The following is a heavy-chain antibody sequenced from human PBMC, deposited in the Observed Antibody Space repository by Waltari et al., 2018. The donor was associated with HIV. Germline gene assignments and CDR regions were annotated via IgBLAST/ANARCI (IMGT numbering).Heavy chain of an antibody. V-gene: IGHV4-34*01. CDR1: GGSFSDYY. J-gene: IGHJ4*02. D-gene: IGHD3-10*01. Sequence: QVQLQQWGAGLLKPSETQSLTCAVYGGSFSDYYWSWIRQPPGKGLEWIGEINHSGSTNYSPSLNSRVTISVDTSKNQFSLKLSSVTAADTAVYYCARGGNYYRSGSYYKLDYWGQGTLVTVSS. CDR2: INHSGST. CDR3: ARGGNYYRSGSYYKLDY.